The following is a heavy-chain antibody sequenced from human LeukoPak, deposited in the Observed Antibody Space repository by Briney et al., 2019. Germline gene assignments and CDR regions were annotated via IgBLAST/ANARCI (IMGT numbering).Heavy chain of an antibody. V-gene: IGHV3-21*01. J-gene: IGHJ5*01. CDR3: TRGRRFCGADCHSWFDS. CDR2: ISSGATYI. CDR1: GFALSDYA. D-gene: IGHD2-21*02. Sequence: GRSLRLSCAASGFALSDYAINWVRQAPGKGLEWVSSISSGATYIYYADSMRGRFTISRDSAKDSVSLQMDSLRAEDTAVYYCTRGRRFCGADCHSWFDSWGQGTLVTVSS.